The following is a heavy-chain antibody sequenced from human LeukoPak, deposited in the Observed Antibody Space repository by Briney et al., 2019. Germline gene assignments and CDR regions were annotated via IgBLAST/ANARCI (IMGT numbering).Heavy chain of an antibody. J-gene: IGHJ5*02. Sequence: PSETLSLTCTVSGYSIRSGNYWGWIRQPPGQGLEWIGSIYQSGSAYYNPSLKSRVTISVDTSKNQFSLNLNSVTAADTAVYYCARLEYISAWFDPWGQGTLVTVSS. CDR1: GYSIRSGNY. D-gene: IGHD6-6*01. V-gene: IGHV4-38-2*02. CDR3: ARLEYISAWFDP. CDR2: IYQSGSA.